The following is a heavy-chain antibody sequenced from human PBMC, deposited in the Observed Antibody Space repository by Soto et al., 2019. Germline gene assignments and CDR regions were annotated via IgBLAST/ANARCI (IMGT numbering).Heavy chain of an antibody. J-gene: IGHJ6*02. CDR2: IYPGDSDT. CDR1: GYIFTNYW. CDR3: ARYPTLTDYFFHGMDV. D-gene: IGHD5-12*01. V-gene: IGHV5-51*01. Sequence: GAALNISCKGSGYIFTNYWIVWVRQIAGKGLEWMGIIYPGDSDTRYSPSCQGQVTSSADRSISTAYLQWSSLKASDTGMYYCARYPTLTDYFFHGMDVWGQGTTVTVSS.